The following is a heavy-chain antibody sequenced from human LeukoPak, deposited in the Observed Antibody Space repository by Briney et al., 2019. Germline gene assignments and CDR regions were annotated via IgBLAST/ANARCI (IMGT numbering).Heavy chain of an antibody. Sequence: SETLSLTCTVSGGPISSSSYYWGWIRQPPGKGLEWIGSIYYSGSTYYNPSLKSRVTISVHTSKNQFSLKLSSVTAADTAVYYCARQITMVRGVTVTDWFDPWGQGTLVTVSS. CDR1: GGPISSSSYY. D-gene: IGHD3-10*01. CDR3: ARQITMVRGVTVTDWFDP. J-gene: IGHJ5*02. V-gene: IGHV4-39*01. CDR2: IYYSGST.